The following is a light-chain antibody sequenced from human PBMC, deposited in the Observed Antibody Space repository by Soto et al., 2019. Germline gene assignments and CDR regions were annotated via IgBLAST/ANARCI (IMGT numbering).Light chain of an antibody. J-gene: IGLJ1*01. Sequence: QSVLTQPASVSGSPGQSIIISCTGTSSDVGAYNYVSWYQQLPDKAPKVMIYEFTNRPSGVSNRFSGSKSVNTASLTISGLQAEDEADYYCSSYTRSDIFVFGTGTKVTVL. CDR2: EFT. CDR3: SSYTRSDIFV. CDR1: SSDVGAYNY. V-gene: IGLV2-14*01.